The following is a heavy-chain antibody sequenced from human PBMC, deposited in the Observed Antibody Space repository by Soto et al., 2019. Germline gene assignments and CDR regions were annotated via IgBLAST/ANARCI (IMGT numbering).Heavy chain of an antibody. V-gene: IGHV4-30-4*01. Sequence: QVQLQESGPGLVKPSQTLSLTCTVSGGSISSGDYYWSWIRQPPGKGLEWIGYIYYSGSTYYNPSRKSRVTISVDTSKNQFSLKLSSVTAADTAVYYCARVLRGWFGEFAGWFDPWGQGTLVTVSS. CDR2: IYYSGST. CDR3: ARVLRGWFGEFAGWFDP. J-gene: IGHJ5*02. D-gene: IGHD3-10*01. CDR1: GGSISSGDYY.